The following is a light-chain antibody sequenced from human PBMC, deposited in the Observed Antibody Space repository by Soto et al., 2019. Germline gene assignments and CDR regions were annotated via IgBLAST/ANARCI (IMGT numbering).Light chain of an antibody. CDR2: VNSDGSH. Sequence: QLVLTQSPSASASLGASVKLTCTLRSGHNTYAVAWHQQQPEKGPRYLMRVNSDGSHDKGDGIPDRFSGSSSGAERYLTISSLQSEDEADYYCQTWGTGIHWVFGGGTKLTVL. V-gene: IGLV4-69*01. CDR1: SGHNTYA. J-gene: IGLJ3*02. CDR3: QTWGTGIHWV.